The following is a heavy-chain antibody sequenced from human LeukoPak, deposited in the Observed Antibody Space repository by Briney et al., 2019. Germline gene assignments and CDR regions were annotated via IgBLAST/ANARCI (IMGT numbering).Heavy chain of an antibody. Sequence: GASVKVSCKASGYDFSDYDITWVRQAAGPGLEWVGWVNPKSGSTAYAQKFQGRVTMTSSSSITTVYMELSSLRSDDSAVYYCARGVSIRRTAWAYWGQGTLVTVSS. CDR3: ARGVSIRRTAWAY. D-gene: IGHD3-3*02. J-gene: IGHJ4*02. V-gene: IGHV1-8*02. CDR2: VNPKSGST. CDR1: GYDFSDYD.